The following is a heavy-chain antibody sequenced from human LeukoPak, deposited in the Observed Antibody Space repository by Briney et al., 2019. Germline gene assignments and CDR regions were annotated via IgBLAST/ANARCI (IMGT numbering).Heavy chain of an antibody. J-gene: IGHJ5*02. CDR2: TYYRSKWYN. CDR3: AREGYYDSSVTDNWFDP. D-gene: IGHD3-22*01. V-gene: IGHV6-1*01. CDR1: GDSVSSNTAA. Sequence: SQTLSLTCAISGDSVSSNTAARNWIRQSPSRGLEWLGRTYYRSKWYNDYAVSVKSRITINPDTSKNQFSLQLNSVTPEDTAVYYCAREGYYDSSVTDNWFDPWGQGTLVTVSS.